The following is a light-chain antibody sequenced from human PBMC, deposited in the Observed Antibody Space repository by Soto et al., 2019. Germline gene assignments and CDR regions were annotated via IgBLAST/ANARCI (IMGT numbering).Light chain of an antibody. CDR1: QSIRSW. V-gene: IGKV1-5*03. CDR3: QQYDSSST. CDR2: KAS. Sequence: DIQMTQSPSTLPASVGDRVTVTCRASQSIRSWLAWYQEKPGKAPKLLIYKASSLESGVPSRFSGSGSGTEFTLTISSLQPDDFATYYCQQYDSSSTFGQGTKVDIK. J-gene: IGKJ1*01.